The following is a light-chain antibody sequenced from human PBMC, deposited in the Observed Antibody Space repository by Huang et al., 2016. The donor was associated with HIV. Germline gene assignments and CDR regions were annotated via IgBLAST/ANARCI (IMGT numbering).Light chain of an antibody. CDR1: QSISSW. CDR3: QQYNSYSSLT. J-gene: IGKJ4*01. Sequence: DIQMTQSPSTLSASVGDRVTITCRASQSISSWLGWYQQKPGKAPKLLIYKASSLESGVPSRFSGSGSGTEFTLTISSLQPDDFATYYCQQYNSYSSLTFGGGTKVEIK. V-gene: IGKV1-5*03. CDR2: KAS.